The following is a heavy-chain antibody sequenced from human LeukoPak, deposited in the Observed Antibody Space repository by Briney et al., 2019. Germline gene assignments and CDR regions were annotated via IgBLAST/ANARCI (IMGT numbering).Heavy chain of an antibody. D-gene: IGHD6-19*01. Sequence: PSETLSLTCTVSGGSISGYYWSWIRQSPGKGLESIGFIYYTGSTNYNPSLNSRVTISVDTSKNQFSLKLSSVTAADTAVYYCARHKYSSGWPPEGAFDIWGQGTMVTVSS. CDR2: IYYTGST. CDR1: GGSISGYY. CDR3: ARHKYSSGWPPEGAFDI. J-gene: IGHJ3*02. V-gene: IGHV4-59*08.